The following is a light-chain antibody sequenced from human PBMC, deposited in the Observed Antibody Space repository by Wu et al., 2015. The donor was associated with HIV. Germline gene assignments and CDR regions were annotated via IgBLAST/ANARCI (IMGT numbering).Light chain of an antibody. CDR3: QKYNTAPWT. J-gene: IGKJ1*01. Sequence: DIQMTQSPSTLSASVGDRVTITCRASQSLSGWLAWYQQKPGKAPNLLIYRASSLETGVPSRFSGSGSGTEFTLTISSLQPDDVATYYCQKYNTAPWTFGQGTKVEMK. CDR2: RAS. CDR1: QSLSGW. V-gene: IGKV1-5*03.